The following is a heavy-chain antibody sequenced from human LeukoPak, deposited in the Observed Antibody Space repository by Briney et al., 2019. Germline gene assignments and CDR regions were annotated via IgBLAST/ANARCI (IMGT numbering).Heavy chain of an antibody. CDR1: GFTFSSYG. Sequence: GRSLRLSCAASGFTFSSYGMHWVRQAPGKGLEGVAVTSYDGSNKNYADSVKGRFTISRDNSKNTLYLQMNSLRAEDTAVYYCAKDRSTYNVLTGYQAYWGQGTLVTVSS. V-gene: IGHV3-30*18. CDR3: AKDRSTYNVLTGYQAY. D-gene: IGHD3-9*01. J-gene: IGHJ4*02. CDR2: TSYDGSNK.